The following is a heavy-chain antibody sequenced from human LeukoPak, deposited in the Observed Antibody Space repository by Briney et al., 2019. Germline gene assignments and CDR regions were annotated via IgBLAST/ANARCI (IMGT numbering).Heavy chain of an antibody. D-gene: IGHD3-3*01. CDR2: ISSSSSYI. J-gene: IGHJ4*02. CDR1: GFTFSSYS. Sequence: GGSLRLSCAASGFTFSSYSMTWVRQAPGKGLEWVSSISSSSSYIYYADSVKGRFTISRDNAKNSLYLQMNSLRAEDTAVYYCARALWSGSDGLDYWGQGTLVTVSS. CDR3: ARALWSGSDGLDY. V-gene: IGHV3-21*01.